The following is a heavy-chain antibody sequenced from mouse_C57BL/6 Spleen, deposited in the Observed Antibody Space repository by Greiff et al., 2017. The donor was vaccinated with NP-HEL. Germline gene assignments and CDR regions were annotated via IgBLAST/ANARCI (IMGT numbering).Heavy chain of an antibody. CDR1: GYTFTSYW. D-gene: IGHD3-2*02. V-gene: IGHV1-69*01. Sequence: VQLQQPGAELVMPGASVKLSCKASGYTFTSYWMHWVKQRPGQGLEWIGEIDPSDSYTNYNQKFKGKSTLTVDKSSSTAYMQLSSLTSEDSAVYYCARGDSSGVYFDYWGQGTTLTVSS. J-gene: IGHJ2*01. CDR2: IDPSDSYT. CDR3: ARGDSSGVYFDY.